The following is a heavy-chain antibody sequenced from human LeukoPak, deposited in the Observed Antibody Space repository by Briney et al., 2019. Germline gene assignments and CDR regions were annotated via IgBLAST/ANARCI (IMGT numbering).Heavy chain of an antibody. J-gene: IGHJ4*02. D-gene: IGHD2-15*01. V-gene: IGHV1-8*01. CDR1: GYTFTSYD. CDR2: MNPNSGNT. Sequence: ASVKDSCKASGYTFTSYDINWVRQATGQGLEWMGWMNPNSGNTGYAQKFQGRVTMTRNTSISTAYMELSSLRSEDTAVYYCARADGYCSGGSCSPDYWGQGTLVTVSS. CDR3: ARADGYCSGGSCSPDY.